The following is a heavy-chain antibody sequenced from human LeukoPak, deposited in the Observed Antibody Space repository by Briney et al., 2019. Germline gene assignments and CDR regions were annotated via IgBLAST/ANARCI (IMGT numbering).Heavy chain of an antibody. CDR2: IYYSGTT. D-gene: IGHD3-10*01. J-gene: IGHJ4*02. V-gene: IGHV4-31*03. CDR3: AGVSVPSRWFGGNSEFCR. Sequence: SETLSLTCTVSGGSISSGGYYWSSIRQHPGKSLEWIGYIYYSGTTYYNPSLTSRISISVVTSKNQFSLKMTTVTAADTAMYFCAGVSVPSRWFGGNSEFCRWGQVTLVTFS. CDR1: GGSISSGGYY.